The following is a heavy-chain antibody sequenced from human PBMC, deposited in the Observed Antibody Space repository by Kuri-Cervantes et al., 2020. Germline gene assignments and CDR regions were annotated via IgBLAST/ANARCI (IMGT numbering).Heavy chain of an antibody. Sequence: SQTLSLTCAVYGGSFSGYYLSWIRQPPGKGLEWIGEINHSGSTNYNPSLKSRVIISVDTSKNQFSLKLSSVTVADTAVYYCARGYRAMVRGVIGYWGQGTLVTVSS. CDR3: ARGYRAMVRGVIGY. CDR1: GGSFSGYY. D-gene: IGHD3-10*01. CDR2: INHSGST. V-gene: IGHV4-34*01. J-gene: IGHJ4*02.